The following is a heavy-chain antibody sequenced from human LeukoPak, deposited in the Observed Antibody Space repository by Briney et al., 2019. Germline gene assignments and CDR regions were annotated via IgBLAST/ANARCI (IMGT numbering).Heavy chain of an antibody. CDR1: GGSISSYY. Sequence: SETLSLTCTVSGGSISSYYWSWIRQPPGKGLEWIGYIYYSGSTNYNPSFKSRVTISVDTSKNQFSLKLSSVTAADTAVYYCARVVVYSSSRALFDYWGQGTLVTVSS. D-gene: IGHD6-13*01. J-gene: IGHJ4*02. V-gene: IGHV4-59*01. CDR2: IYYSGST. CDR3: ARVVVYSSSRALFDY.